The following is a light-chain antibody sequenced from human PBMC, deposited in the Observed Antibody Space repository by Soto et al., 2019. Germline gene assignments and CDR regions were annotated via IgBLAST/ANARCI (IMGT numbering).Light chain of an antibody. CDR1: SSDIGSYNY. CDR3: SSYGANSPL. V-gene: IGLV2-14*03. Sequence: QSVLTQPASLSGSPGQSITISCTGTSSDIGSYNYVSWYQQHPGKAPKLMIFDVSYRPSGISDRFSGSKSGNTASLTISGLQPYDEADYYCSSYGANSPLFGGGTEVTVL. CDR2: DVS. J-gene: IGLJ3*02.